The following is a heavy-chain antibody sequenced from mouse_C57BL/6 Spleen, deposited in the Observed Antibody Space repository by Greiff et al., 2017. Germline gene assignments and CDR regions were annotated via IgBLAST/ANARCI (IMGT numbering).Heavy chain of an antibody. CDR1: GYTFTSYW. J-gene: IGHJ3*01. V-gene: IGHV1-55*01. D-gene: IGHD1-1*01. CDR2: LYPGSGST. Sequence: QVQLQQPGAELVKPGASVKMSCKASGYTFTSYWITWVKQRPGQGLEWIGELYPGSGSTNYNQKFKSKATLTVDTSSSTAYMQLSSLTSEDSAVYYCARYGDANYGFAYWGQGTLVTVSA. CDR3: ARYGDANYGFAY.